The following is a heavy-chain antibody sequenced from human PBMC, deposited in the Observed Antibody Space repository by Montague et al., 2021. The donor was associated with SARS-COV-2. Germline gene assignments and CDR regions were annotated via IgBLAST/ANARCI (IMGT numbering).Heavy chain of an antibody. CDR2: ISYDGSNK. J-gene: IGHJ6*02. D-gene: IGHD2-2*03. Sequence: SLRLSCAASGFTFSSYAMHWVRQAPGKGLEWVAVISYDGSNKYYADSVKGRFTTSRDNSKNTLYLQMNSLRAEDTAVYYCARDLVIVVVPAAIDYYGMDVWGQGTTVTVSS. CDR3: ARDLVIVVVPAAIDYYGMDV. CDR1: GFTFSSYA. V-gene: IGHV3-30*04.